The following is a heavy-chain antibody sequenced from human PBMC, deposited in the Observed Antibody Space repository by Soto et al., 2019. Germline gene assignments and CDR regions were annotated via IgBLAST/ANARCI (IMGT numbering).Heavy chain of an antibody. CDR2: IYYSGST. D-gene: IGHD6-13*01. J-gene: IGHJ4*02. CDR1: GYSISGGRL. Sequence: PSETLSLTCDVSGYSISGGRLWGWIRQPPGKGLEWIGYIYYSGSTYYNPSLKSRVTISVDTSKNQFSLKLTSVTAVDTAVYYCATKPRLAAAEFDYWGQGTLVTVSS. V-gene: IGHV4-28*01. CDR3: ATKPRLAAAEFDY.